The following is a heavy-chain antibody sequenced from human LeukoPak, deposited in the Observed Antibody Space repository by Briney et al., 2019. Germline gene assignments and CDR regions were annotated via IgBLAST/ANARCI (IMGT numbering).Heavy chain of an antibody. CDR3: ARVERLVVYSSSSEDPYYYYYMDV. J-gene: IGHJ6*03. D-gene: IGHD6-6*01. CDR2: IKQDGSEK. V-gene: IGHV3-7*01. Sequence: PGGSLRLSCAASGFTFRSYWMSWVRQAPGKGLEWVANIKQDGSEKYYVDSVKGRFTISRDNAKNSLYLQMNSLRAEDTAVYYCARVERLVVYSSSSEDPYYYYYMDVWGKGTTVTVSS. CDR1: GFTFRSYW.